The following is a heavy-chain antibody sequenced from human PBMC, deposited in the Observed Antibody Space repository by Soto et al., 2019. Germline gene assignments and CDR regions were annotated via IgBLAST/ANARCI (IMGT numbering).Heavy chain of an antibody. CDR3: AKSSRITLVRGVTDY. V-gene: IGHV3-23*01. D-gene: IGHD3-10*01. J-gene: IGHJ4*02. CDR1: GFAFSDYA. CDR2: ISGGAGDT. Sequence: GGSLRLSCAASGFAFSDYAMNWVRQAPGKGLEWVSAISGGAGDTYYADSVKGRFTISRDNSKNTLYLQMKSLRTEDTAIYYCAKSSRITLVRGVTDYWGQGTLVTVSS.